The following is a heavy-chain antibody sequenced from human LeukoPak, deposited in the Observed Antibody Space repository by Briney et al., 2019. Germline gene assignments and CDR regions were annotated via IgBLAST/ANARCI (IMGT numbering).Heavy chain of an antibody. CDR1: GFTFSSYS. V-gene: IGHV3-30*03. Sequence: GGSLRLSCAASGFTFSSYSMNWVRQAPGKGLEWVAVISYDGSNKYYADSVKGRFTISRDNSKNTLYLQMNSLRAEDAAVYYCARAVYSSSSVDWFDPWGQGTLVTVSS. J-gene: IGHJ5*02. D-gene: IGHD6-6*01. CDR2: ISYDGSNK. CDR3: ARAVYSSSSVDWFDP.